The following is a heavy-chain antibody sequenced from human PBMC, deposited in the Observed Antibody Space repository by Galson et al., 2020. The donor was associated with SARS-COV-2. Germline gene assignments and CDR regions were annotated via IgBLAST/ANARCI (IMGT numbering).Heavy chain of an antibody. D-gene: IGHD3-10*01. CDR1: GGSISSGDYY. CDR3: ARDFYLAYGSGSYYNSPYGMDV. CDR2: IYYSGST. Sequence: ETSETLSLTCTVSGGSISSGDYYWSWIRQPPGKGQEWIGYIYYSGSTYYNPSLKSRVTISVDTSKNQFSLKLSSVTAADTAVYYCARDFYLAYGSGSYYNSPYGMDVWGQGTTVTVSS. V-gene: IGHV4-30-4*01. J-gene: IGHJ6*02.